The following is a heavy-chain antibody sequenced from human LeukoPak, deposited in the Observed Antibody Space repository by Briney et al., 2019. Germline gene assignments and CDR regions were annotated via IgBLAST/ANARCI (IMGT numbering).Heavy chain of an antibody. CDR1: GASISSNTYY. CDR2: IYTYESP. Sequence: SETLSLTCIVSGASISSNTYYWGWIRQPPGKGLEWIGRIYTYESPNYNPSLKSRVTIVDTSKNQFSLKLTSVTAADTAVYFCARAPGGRRAYYMDVWGKGTTVTISS. CDR3: ARAPGGRRAYYMDV. V-gene: IGHV4-39*07. D-gene: IGHD3-16*01. J-gene: IGHJ6*03.